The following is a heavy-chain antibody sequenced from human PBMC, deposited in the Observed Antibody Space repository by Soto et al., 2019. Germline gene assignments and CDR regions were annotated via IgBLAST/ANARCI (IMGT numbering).Heavy chain of an antibody. Sequence: QLQLQESGPGLVKPSEPLSLTCTVSGGSISSSSYYWGWIRPPPGKGLEWIGSIYYSGSTYYNQSLKSRVTISIDTSKNQCSLKLRSVTATDTAVYYCARQSGYPKSSYFDYWGQGTLVTVSS. D-gene: IGHD3-22*01. V-gene: IGHV4-39*01. CDR2: IYYSGST. CDR1: GGSISSSSYY. J-gene: IGHJ4*02. CDR3: ARQSGYPKSSYFDY.